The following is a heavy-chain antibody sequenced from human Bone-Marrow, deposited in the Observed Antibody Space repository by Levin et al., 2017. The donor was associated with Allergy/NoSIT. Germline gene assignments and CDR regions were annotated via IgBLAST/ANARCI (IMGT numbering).Heavy chain of an antibody. CDR3: VRDGGLIDY. CDR2: ISKDSVTI. CDR1: GFIFSDYY. J-gene: IGHJ4*02. Sequence: KSGGSLRLSCEASGFIFSDYYMSWFRQAPGKGLEWVSYISKDSVTIYYADSVRGRFTISRDNAKNSLYLQMRSLRAEDTAVYHCVRDGGLIDYWGRGTLVTVSS. V-gene: IGHV3-11*01. D-gene: IGHD2-15*01.